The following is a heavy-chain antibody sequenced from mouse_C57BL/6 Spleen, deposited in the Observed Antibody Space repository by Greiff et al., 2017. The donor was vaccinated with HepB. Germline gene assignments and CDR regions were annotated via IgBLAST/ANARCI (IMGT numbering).Heavy chain of an antibody. V-gene: IGHV1-64*01. J-gene: IGHJ3*01. D-gene: IGHD3-2*02. Sequence: QVQLQQPGAELVKPGASVKLSCKASGYTFTSYWMHWVKQRPGQGLEWIGMIHPNSGSTNYNEKFKSKATLTVDKSSSTAYMQLSSLPSEDSAVYYCAREAAQAAFAYWGQGTLVTVSA. CDR3: AREAAQAAFAY. CDR2: IHPNSGST. CDR1: GYTFTSYW.